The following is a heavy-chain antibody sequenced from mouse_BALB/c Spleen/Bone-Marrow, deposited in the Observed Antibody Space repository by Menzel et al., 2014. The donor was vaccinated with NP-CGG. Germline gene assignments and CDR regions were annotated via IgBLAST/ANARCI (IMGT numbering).Heavy chain of an antibody. Sequence: QVQLQQSGPGLVAPSQSLSITCTVSGFSLTTYGAHWVRQPPGKGLEWLGVIWAGGSTNYNSALMSRLSISKDNSKSQVFLEMNSLQTDDTAMYYCARAHYDYVLFDYWGQGTTLTVSS. CDR3: ARAHYDYVLFDY. CDR1: GFSLTTYG. D-gene: IGHD2-4*01. CDR2: IWAGGST. J-gene: IGHJ2*01. V-gene: IGHV2-9*02.